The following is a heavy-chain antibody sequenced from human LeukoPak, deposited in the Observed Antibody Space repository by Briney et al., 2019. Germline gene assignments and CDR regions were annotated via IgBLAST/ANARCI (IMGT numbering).Heavy chain of an antibody. CDR1: GGSFSGYY. Sequence: PSETLSLTCAVYGGSFSGYYWSWIRQPPGKGLEWIGEINHSGSTNYNPSLKSRVTISVDTSKNQFSLKLSSVTAADTAVYYCARHPRGILRAAPFDIWGQGTMVTVSS. V-gene: IGHV4-34*01. D-gene: IGHD4-17*01. J-gene: IGHJ3*02. CDR3: ARHPRGILRAAPFDI. CDR2: INHSGST.